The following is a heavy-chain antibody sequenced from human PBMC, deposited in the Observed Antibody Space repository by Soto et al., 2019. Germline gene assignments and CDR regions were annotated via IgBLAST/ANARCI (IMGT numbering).Heavy chain of an antibody. D-gene: IGHD3-22*01. J-gene: IGHJ4*02. CDR2: ISGSGGST. V-gene: IGHV3-23*01. Sequence: GGSLRLSCAASGFTFSSYAMSWVRQAPGKGLEWVSAISGSGGSTYYADSVKGRFTISRDNSKNTLYLQMNSLRAEDTAVYYCAKDYYYDSSGFPYYFDYWGQGTLVTVSS. CDR1: GFTFSSYA. CDR3: AKDYYYDSSGFPYYFDY.